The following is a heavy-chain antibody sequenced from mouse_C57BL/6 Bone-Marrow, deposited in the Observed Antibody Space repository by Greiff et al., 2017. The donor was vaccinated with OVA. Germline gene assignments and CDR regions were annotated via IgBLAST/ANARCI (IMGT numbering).Heavy chain of an antibody. Sequence: QVQLQQSGPELVKPGASVKISCKASGYAFSSSWMNWVKQRPGKGLEWIGRIYPGDGDTNYNGKFKGKATLTADKSSSTAYMQLSSLTSEDSAVYFCARRYYYGSSYKYFDVWGTGTTVTVSS. D-gene: IGHD1-1*01. CDR3: ARRYYYGSSYKYFDV. CDR1: GYAFSSSW. J-gene: IGHJ1*03. V-gene: IGHV1-82*01. CDR2: IYPGDGDT.